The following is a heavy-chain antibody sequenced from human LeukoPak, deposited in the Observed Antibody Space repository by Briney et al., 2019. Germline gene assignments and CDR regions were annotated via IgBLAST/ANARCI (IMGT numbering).Heavy chain of an antibody. V-gene: IGHV3-23*01. CDR2: IGGGAGST. Sequence: PGGSLRLSCAASGFTFSSYAMSWVRQAPGKGLEWVSAIGGGAGSTYYADPVKGRFTISRDNSKNTVYLQMNSLRAEDTALYYCAKDRSTYEYAHNWFDPWGQGTLVIVSP. CDR3: AKDRSTYEYAHNWFDP. J-gene: IGHJ5*02. D-gene: IGHD3-16*01. CDR1: GFTFSSYA.